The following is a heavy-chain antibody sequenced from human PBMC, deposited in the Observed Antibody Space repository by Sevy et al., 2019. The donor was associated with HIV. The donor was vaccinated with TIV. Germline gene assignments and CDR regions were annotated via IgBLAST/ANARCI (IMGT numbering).Heavy chain of an antibody. D-gene: IGHD3-22*01. J-gene: IGHJ4*02. CDR1: GFSLSNYW. Sequence: GGSLRLSCVASGFSLSNYWMTWVRQAPGKGLEWVAKINQDGHEKYYVDSVKGRFTISRDGATLFLQMNSLRAEDTAVDYCARSSYYYDNGYYYPFAIWGRGTLVTVSS. CDR2: INQDGHEK. CDR3: ARSSYYYDNGYYYPFAI. V-gene: IGHV3-7*01.